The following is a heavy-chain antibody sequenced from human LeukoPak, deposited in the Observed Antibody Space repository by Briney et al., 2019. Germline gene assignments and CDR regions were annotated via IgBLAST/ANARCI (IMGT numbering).Heavy chain of an antibody. V-gene: IGHV3-7*01. CDR3: ASGFLQWLY. CDR1: GFIFGGYW. CDR2: INPDGSIK. D-gene: IGHD3-3*01. J-gene: IGHJ4*02. Sequence: GGSLRLSCAASGFIFGGYWMSWVRQAPGRGLEWVANINPDGSIKYYVDSIKGRFTISRNNAKNSLYLQMNSLRAEDTAVYSCASGFLQWLYWGQGTLVTVSS.